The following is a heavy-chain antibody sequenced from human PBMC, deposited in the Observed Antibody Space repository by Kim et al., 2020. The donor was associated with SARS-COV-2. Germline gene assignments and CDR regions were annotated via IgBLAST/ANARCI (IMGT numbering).Heavy chain of an antibody. D-gene: IGHD6-6*01. Sequence: GGSLRLSCAASGFTFSSYAMHWVRQAPGKGLEWVAVISYDGSNKYYADSVKGRFTISRDNSKNTLYLQMNSLRAEDTAVYYCAREKGYSSSSHGMDVWGQGATLTVSS. CDR2: ISYDGSNK. CDR3: AREKGYSSSSHGMDV. J-gene: IGHJ6*02. V-gene: IGHV3-30*04. CDR1: GFTFSSYA.